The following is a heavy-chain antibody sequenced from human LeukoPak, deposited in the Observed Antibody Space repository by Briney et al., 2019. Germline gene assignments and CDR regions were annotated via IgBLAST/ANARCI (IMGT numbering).Heavy chain of an antibody. CDR3: ARGRYSGYDSTSTPYFDY. Sequence: ASVKVSCKASGYTFTGYYMHWVRQAPGQGLEWVGWINPNSGGTNYAQKFQGRVTMTRDTSISTAYMELSRLRSDDTAVYYCARGRYSGYDSTSTPYFDYWGQGTLVTVSS. D-gene: IGHD5-12*01. CDR1: GYTFTGYY. CDR2: INPNSGGT. J-gene: IGHJ4*02. V-gene: IGHV1-2*02.